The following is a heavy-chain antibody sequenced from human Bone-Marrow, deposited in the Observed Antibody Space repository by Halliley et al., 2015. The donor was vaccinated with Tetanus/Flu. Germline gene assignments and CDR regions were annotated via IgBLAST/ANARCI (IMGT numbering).Heavy chain of an antibody. J-gene: IGHJ4*02. CDR2: ISGSCGST. Sequence: WVSAISGSCGSTYYADSVKGRFPISRDISEKTVYLQMDSLRPEDTALYYCAKDVGSSWAYDSWGQGTLVTVSS. D-gene: IGHD6-13*01. V-gene: IGHV3-23*01. CDR3: AKDVGSSWAYDS.